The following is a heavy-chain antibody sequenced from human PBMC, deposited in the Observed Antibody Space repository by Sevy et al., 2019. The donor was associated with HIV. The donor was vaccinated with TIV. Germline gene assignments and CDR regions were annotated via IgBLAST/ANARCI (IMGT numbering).Heavy chain of an antibody. CDR3: ARQATNPYYYDSSGYGNWFDP. CDR2: ISAYNGNT. D-gene: IGHD3-22*01. J-gene: IGHJ5*02. CDR1: GYTFTSYG. Sequence: ASVKVSCKASGYTFTSYGISWVRQAPGQGLEWMGWISAYNGNTNYAQKLQGRVTMTTDTSTRTAYMELRSLRSDDTAVYYCARQATNPYYYDSSGYGNWFDPWGQGTLVTVSS. V-gene: IGHV1-18*04.